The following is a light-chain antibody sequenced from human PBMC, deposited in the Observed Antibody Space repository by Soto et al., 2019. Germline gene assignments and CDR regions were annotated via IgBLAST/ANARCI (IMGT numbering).Light chain of an antibody. CDR3: QQRSNGPRLWT. Sequence: EIVLTQSPATLSLSPGERATLSCRASQSVSSYLAWYQQKPGQAPRLLIYDASDRATGIPARFSGSGSGTDFTLTISSLEPEDFAVYYCQQRSNGPRLWTFGQGTKVEIK. J-gene: IGKJ1*01. V-gene: IGKV3-11*01. CDR2: DAS. CDR1: QSVSSY.